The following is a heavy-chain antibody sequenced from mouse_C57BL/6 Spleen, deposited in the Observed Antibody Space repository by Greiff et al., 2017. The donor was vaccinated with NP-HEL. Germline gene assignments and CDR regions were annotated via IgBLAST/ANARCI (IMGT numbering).Heavy chain of an antibody. V-gene: IGHV1-22*01. Sequence: VQLQQSGPELVKPGASVKMSCKASGYTFTDYNMHWVKQSHGKSLEWIGYINPNNGGTSYNQKFKGKATLTVNKTSSTAYMELRSLTSEDSAVYYCARLRLRLYWYFDVWGTGTTVTVSS. CDR3: ARLRLRLYWYFDV. J-gene: IGHJ1*03. CDR1: GYTFTDYN. CDR2: INPNNGGT. D-gene: IGHD2-4*01.